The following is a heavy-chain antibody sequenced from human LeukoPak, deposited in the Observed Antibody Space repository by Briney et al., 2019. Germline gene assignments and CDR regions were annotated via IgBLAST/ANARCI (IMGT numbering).Heavy chain of an antibody. J-gene: IGHJ3*02. CDR3: ARGGSYLSAFDI. CDR1: GFTFSSYW. D-gene: IGHD1-26*01. Sequence: GGSLGLSCEASGFTFSSYWMSWVRQAPGKGLEWVANIKQDGSEKKYLDSVKGRFTISRDNSKNTLYLQMNSLRAEDTAVYYCARGGSYLSAFDIWGQGTMVTVSS. CDR2: IKQDGSEK. V-gene: IGHV3-7*03.